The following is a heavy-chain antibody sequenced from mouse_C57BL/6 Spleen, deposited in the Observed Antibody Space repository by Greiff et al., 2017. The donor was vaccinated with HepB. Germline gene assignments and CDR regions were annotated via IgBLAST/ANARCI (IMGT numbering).Heavy chain of an antibody. J-gene: IGHJ3*01. CDR1: GYSFTGYY. D-gene: IGHD2-1*01. V-gene: IGHV1-42*01. CDR2: INPSTGGT. CDR3: ARGPYGNSWFAY. Sequence: EVQLQQSGPELVKPGASVKISCKASGYSFTGYYMNWVKQSPEKSLEWIGEINPSTGGTTYNQKFKAKATLTVDKSSSTAYMQLKSLTSEDSAVYYCARGPYGNSWFAYWGQGTLVTVSA.